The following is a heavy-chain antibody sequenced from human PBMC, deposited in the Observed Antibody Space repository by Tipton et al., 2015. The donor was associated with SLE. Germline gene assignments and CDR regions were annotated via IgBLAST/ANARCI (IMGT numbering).Heavy chain of an antibody. J-gene: IGHJ4*02. Sequence: TLSLTCSIYGGSFGGYYWSWIRQPPGKGLEWIGEINHGGSTNYNPSLKSRVTMSGDTSKNEFSLKLISVTAADTAVYYCVRGPRGSSGYPSWGRGTLVTVSS. V-gene: IGHV4-34*01. CDR1: GGSFGGYY. D-gene: IGHD3-22*01. CDR3: VRGPRGSSGYPS. CDR2: INHGGST.